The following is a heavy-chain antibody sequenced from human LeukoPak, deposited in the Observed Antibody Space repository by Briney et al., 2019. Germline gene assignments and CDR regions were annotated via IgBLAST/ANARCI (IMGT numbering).Heavy chain of an antibody. J-gene: IGHJ4*02. D-gene: IGHD2-21*02. V-gene: IGHV4-39*01. CDR3: ARIPPEDCGGDCYPSSFDY. CDR2: IYYSGST. CDR1: GGSISSSSYY. Sequence: KPSETLSLTCTVSGGSISSSSYYWGWIRQPPGKGLEWIGSIYYSGSTYYNPSLKSRVTISVDTSKNQFSLKLSSVTAADTAVYYCARIPPEDCGGDCYPSSFDYWGQGTLVTVSS.